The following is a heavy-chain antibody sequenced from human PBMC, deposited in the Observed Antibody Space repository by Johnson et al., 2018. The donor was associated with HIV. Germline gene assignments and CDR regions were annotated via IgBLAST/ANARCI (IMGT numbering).Heavy chain of an antibody. V-gene: IGHV3-33*01. J-gene: IGHJ3*02. Sequence: QVQLVESGGGVVQPGRSLRLSCAASGFTFSSYGMHWVRQAPGKGLEWVAVIWYDGSNRYSADSVKGRFTISRDNSKNTLYLLMNSLRAEDTAVYYCATSEGYGSGSPNAFDIWGQGTMVTVSS. CDR1: GFTFSSYG. CDR2: IWYDGSNR. CDR3: ATSEGYGSGSPNAFDI. D-gene: IGHD3-10*01.